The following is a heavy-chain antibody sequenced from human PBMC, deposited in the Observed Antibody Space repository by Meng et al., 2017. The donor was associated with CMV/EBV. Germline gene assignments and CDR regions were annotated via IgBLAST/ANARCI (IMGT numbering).Heavy chain of an antibody. Sequence: GEVGVCGGGVVQPGRSRRLSCAASGFTFSSYAMHWVRQAPGKGLEWVAVISYDGSNKYYADSVKGRFTISRDNSKNTLYLQMNSLRAEDTAVYYCARDEGRYSSSWYPLGYWGQGTLVTVSS. CDR3: ARDEGRYSSSWYPLGY. D-gene: IGHD6-13*01. CDR2: ISYDGSNK. J-gene: IGHJ4*02. CDR1: GFTFSSYA. V-gene: IGHV3-30-3*01.